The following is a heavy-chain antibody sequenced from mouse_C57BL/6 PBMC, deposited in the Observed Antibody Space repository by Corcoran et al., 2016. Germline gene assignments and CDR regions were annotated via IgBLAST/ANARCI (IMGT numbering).Heavy chain of an antibody. J-gene: IGHJ1*03. V-gene: IGHV1-26*01. CDR3: AKDYYGSSWYCDV. CDR1: GYTFTDYY. D-gene: IGHD1-1*01. CDR2: INPNNGGT. Sequence: EVQLQQSGPELVKPGASVKISCKASGYTFTDYYMNWVKQSHGKSLEWIGDINPNNGGTSYNQKFKGKATLTVDKSSSTAYMELLSLRSEDSAVYYCAKDYYGSSWYCDVWGTGTTVTVSS.